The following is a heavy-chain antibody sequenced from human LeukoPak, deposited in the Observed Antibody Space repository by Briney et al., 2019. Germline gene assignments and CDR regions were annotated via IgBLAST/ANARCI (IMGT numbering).Heavy chain of an antibody. V-gene: IGHV1-3*01. Sequence: WASVTVSFKASGYTFTIYAMHWVRQAPGQRLEWMGWINAGNGNTKYSQKFQGRVTITRDTSASTAYMELSSLRSEDTAVYYCARVSGSQDFDYWGQGTLVTVSS. CDR1: GYTFTIYA. J-gene: IGHJ4*02. CDR2: INAGNGNT. D-gene: IGHD1-26*01. CDR3: ARVSGSQDFDY.